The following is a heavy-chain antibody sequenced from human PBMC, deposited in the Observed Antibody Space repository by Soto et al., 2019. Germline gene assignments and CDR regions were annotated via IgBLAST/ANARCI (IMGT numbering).Heavy chain of an antibody. Sequence: PGGSLRLSCAASGSVFSSYDMHWVRHTTGAGLEWVSVIANTGGPYYSDSVKGRFTISRDNAKNALYLQMNSLRVGDSAMYYCAREGTGGGFDIWGQGTKVTVSS. D-gene: IGHD1-1*01. CDR1: GSVFSSYD. J-gene: IGHJ3*02. CDR3: AREGTGGGFDI. CDR2: IANTGGP. V-gene: IGHV3-13*05.